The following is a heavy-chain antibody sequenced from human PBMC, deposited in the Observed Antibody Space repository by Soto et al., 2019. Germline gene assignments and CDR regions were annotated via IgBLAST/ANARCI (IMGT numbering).Heavy chain of an antibody. CDR3: AGTTGTYCSGGSCYSHMDV. J-gene: IGHJ6*03. V-gene: IGHV1-8*01. CDR1: GYTFTSYD. Sequence: QVQLVQSGAEVKKPGASVKVSCKASGYTFTSYDINWVRQATGQGLEWMGWMNPNSGNTGYAQKLQGRVTMTRNNSISTAYMELSSLRSEDTAVYYCAGTTGTYCSGGSCYSHMDVWGKGTTVTVSS. CDR2: MNPNSGNT. D-gene: IGHD2-15*01.